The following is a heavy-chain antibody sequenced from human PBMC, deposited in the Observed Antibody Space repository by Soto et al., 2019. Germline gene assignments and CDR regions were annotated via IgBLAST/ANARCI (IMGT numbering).Heavy chain of an antibody. CDR1: GGYISSGGYY. Sequence: PSETLSLTCTVSGGYISSGGYYWSWIRQHPGKGLEWIGYIYYSGSTYYNPSLKSRVTISVDTSKNQFSLKLSSVTAADTAVYYCARDRGLVRPGQQNNWFDPWGQGTLVTVSS. J-gene: IGHJ5*02. D-gene: IGHD6-13*01. CDR3: ARDRGLVRPGQQNNWFDP. CDR2: IYYSGST. V-gene: IGHV4-31*03.